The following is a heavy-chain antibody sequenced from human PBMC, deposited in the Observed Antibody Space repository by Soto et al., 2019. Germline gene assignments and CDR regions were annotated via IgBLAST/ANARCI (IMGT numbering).Heavy chain of an antibody. V-gene: IGHV1-69*12. CDR3: ARDLSGGNPQGWFDP. D-gene: IGHD2-15*01. CDR1: GGSFSSYA. Sequence: QVQLVQSGAEVKKPGSSVKVSCKASGGSFSSYAISWVRQAPGQGLEWMGGIIPIFGTANYAQKFQGRVTITADESTSTAYMEQSSLRSEDTAVYYCARDLSGGNPQGWFDPWGQGTLVTVSS. J-gene: IGHJ5*02. CDR2: IIPIFGTA.